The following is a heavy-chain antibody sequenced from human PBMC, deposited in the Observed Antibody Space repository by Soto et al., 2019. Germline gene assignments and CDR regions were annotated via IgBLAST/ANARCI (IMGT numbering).Heavy chain of an antibody. CDR3: ARDNGYSSSWYYAFDI. V-gene: IGHV1-69*01. CDR1: GGTFSSYA. CDR2: IIPIFGTA. D-gene: IGHD6-13*01. J-gene: IGHJ3*02. Sequence: QVQLVQSGAEVKKPGSSVKVSCKASGGTFSSYAISWVRQAPGQGLEWMGGIIPIFGTANYAQKFQGRVTITADESTSTADMELSSLRSEDTAVYYCARDNGYSSSWYYAFDIWGQGTMVTVSS.